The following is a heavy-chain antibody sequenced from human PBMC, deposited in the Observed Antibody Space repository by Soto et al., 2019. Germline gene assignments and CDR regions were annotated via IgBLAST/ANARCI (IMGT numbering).Heavy chain of an antibody. CDR2: INHSGST. CDR1: GGSFSCYY. J-gene: IGHJ6*03. D-gene: IGHD2-2*01. Sequence: PSETLSVTCAVYGGSFSCYYWSWIRQPPGKGLEWIGEINHSGSTNYNPSLKSRVTISVDTSKNQFSLKLSSVTAADTAVYYCARGGPPRYCSSTSCYGGGYYYYYYMDVWGKGTTVTVSS. CDR3: ARGGPPRYCSSTSCYGGGYYYYYYMDV. V-gene: IGHV4-34*01.